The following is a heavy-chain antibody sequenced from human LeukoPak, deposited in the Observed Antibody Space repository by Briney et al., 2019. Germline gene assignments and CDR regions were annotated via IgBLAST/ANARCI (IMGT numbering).Heavy chain of an antibody. CDR2: IYSSGST. J-gene: IGHJ2*01. CDR3: ARARVRTYSYDSSGFYTSDWHFDL. Sequence: SETLSLTCGVSDGSISSSNWWSWVRQPPGKGLEWIGYIYSSGSTKYNPSLKSRVTLSVDTSKNQLSLKLSSVTAADTAVYYCARARVRTYSYDSSGFYTSDWHFDLWGRGSLVTVSS. CDR1: DGSISSSNW. D-gene: IGHD3-22*01. V-gene: IGHV4-4*02.